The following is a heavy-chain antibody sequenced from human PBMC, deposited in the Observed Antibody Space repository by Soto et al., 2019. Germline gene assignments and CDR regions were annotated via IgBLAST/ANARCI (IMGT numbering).Heavy chain of an antibody. J-gene: IGHJ4*02. Sequence: QVQLVESGGGLVKPGGSLRLSCAASGFTFSDYYMAWIRQAPGKGLEWVSYISISSSTNSADSVKGRFTISRDNAKNSLYLQMNSLRAEDAAVYYCARDNGGTFDYWGQGTRVTVSS. CDR1: GFTFSDYY. CDR3: ARDNGGTFDY. D-gene: IGHD2-8*01. V-gene: IGHV3-11*05. CDR2: ISISSST.